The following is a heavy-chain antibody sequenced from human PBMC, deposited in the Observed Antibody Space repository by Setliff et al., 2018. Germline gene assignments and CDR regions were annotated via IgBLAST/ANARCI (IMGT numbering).Heavy chain of an antibody. CDR2: IYYSGST. Sequence: SETLSLTCTVSGGSIRSSTHYWGWIRQPPGKGLEWIGTIYYSGSTYYNPSLKSRVTISVDTSKNQFSLKLSSVTAADTAVYYCASLPYYDSSGYSLSYYWGQGTLVTVSS. D-gene: IGHD3-22*01. CDR3: ASLPYYDSSGYSLSYY. V-gene: IGHV4-39*01. J-gene: IGHJ4*02. CDR1: GGSIRSSTHY.